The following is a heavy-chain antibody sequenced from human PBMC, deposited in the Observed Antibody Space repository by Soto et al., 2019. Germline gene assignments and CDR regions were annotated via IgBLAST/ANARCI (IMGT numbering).Heavy chain of an antibody. V-gene: IGHV1-2*02. J-gene: IGHJ6*02. CDR2: INPNSGGT. Sequence: ASVKVSCKASGYTFTGYYMHWVRQAPGQGLEWMGWINPNSGGTNYAQKFQGRVTMTRDTSISTAYMELSRLRSDDTAVYYCARDSSWFGESFMDVWGQGTTVTVSS. CDR1: GYTFTGYY. D-gene: IGHD3-10*01. CDR3: ARDSSWFGESFMDV.